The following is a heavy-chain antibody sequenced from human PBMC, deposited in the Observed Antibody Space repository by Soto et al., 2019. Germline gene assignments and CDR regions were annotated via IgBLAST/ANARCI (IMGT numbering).Heavy chain of an antibody. CDR1: GCTFSNYA. Sequence: EVQLLESGGGLVHPGRSLRLSCADSGCTFSNYAMSWVRQAPGQGLDWVSAISGSGGTTDYAVSVKCRFTISRDNAKNTLFLQMNRLRAEYAAVYYCAKFFVETGSNSCRPWSFHYWGQGTLVTVAS. J-gene: IGHJ4*02. V-gene: IGHV3-23*01. CDR3: AKFFVETGSNSCRPWSFHY. CDR2: ISGSGGTT. D-gene: IGHD2-2*01.